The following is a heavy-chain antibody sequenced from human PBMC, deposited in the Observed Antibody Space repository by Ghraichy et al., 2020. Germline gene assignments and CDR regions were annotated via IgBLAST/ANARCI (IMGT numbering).Heavy chain of an antibody. CDR2: FNPDNGDT. CDR1: GYTVSNSV. D-gene: IGHD2/OR15-2a*01. J-gene: IGHJ3*01. Sequence: ASVKVSCKVSGYTVSNSVMNLVRQAPVQGLEWMGGFNPDNGDTIYAQKFQGRVTMTKNTSIVTAYMELSSLRSEDTAVYYCARDNPFQGLSYYYDAMDVWGQGIMVT. V-gene: IGHV1-24*01. CDR3: ARDNPFQGLSYYYDAMDV.